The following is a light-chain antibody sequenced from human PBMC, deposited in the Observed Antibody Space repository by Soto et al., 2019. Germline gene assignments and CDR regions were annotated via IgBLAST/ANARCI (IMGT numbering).Light chain of an antibody. J-gene: IGKJ2*01. CDR2: AAS. Sequence: DIQMTQFPSSLSASIRDRVTITCRASQSISSYLNWYQQIPGKAPKLLIYAASSLQSGVPSRFSGSGSGTHFTLTISSLQPEDFATYHCQQSSNSPPTFGQGTNLEIK. V-gene: IGKV1-39*01. CDR3: QQSSNSPPT. CDR1: QSISSY.